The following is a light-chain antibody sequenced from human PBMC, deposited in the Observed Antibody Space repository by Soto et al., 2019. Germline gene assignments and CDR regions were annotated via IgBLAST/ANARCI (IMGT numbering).Light chain of an antibody. V-gene: IGLV2-14*02. CDR3: ATWDDSLNGVV. Sequence: QSVLTQPASVSGSPGQSVTISCTGSSSDVGTYDLVSWYQQHPGKAPKILIYEGTKRPSGVSNRFSGSKSGNTASLTISGLQAEDEADYFCATWDDSLNGVVFGGGTKLTVL. J-gene: IGLJ2*01. CDR1: SSDVGTYDL. CDR2: EGT.